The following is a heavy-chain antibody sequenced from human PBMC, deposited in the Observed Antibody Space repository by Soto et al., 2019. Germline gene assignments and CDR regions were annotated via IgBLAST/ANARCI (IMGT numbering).Heavy chain of an antibody. V-gene: IGHV3-30*18. CDR2: ISSDGTSR. CDR3: AKVRVKDYYYYAMDV. D-gene: IGHD4-4*01. Sequence: GESLKISCAASGFTFSSYGMHWVRQAPGKGLEWVAVISSDGTSRFYADSVKGRFTISRDNSKNTLYLQMNSLRAEDTAMYYCAKVRVKDYYYYAMDVWGQGTTVTVSS. J-gene: IGHJ6*02. CDR1: GFTFSSYG.